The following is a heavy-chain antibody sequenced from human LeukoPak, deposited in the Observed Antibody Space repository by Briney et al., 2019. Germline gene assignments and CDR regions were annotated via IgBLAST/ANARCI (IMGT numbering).Heavy chain of an antibody. D-gene: IGHD2-2*01. Sequence: GGSLRLSCAASGFTFSSYWMNWVRQAPGKGLEWVSYISSSSTIYYADSVKGRFTISRDNAKNSLYLQMNSLRDEDTAVYYCARGLVPAAPYYYYYGMDVWGQGTTVTVSS. J-gene: IGHJ6*02. CDR3: ARGLVPAAPYYYYYGMDV. CDR2: ISSSSTI. V-gene: IGHV3-48*02. CDR1: GFTFSSYW.